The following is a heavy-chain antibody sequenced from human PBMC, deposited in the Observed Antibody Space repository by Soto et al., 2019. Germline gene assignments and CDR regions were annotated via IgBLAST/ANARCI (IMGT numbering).Heavy chain of an antibody. CDR2: ISAYNGNT. V-gene: IGHV1-18*04. J-gene: IGHJ6*02. Sequence: ASVKVSCKASGYTFTGYYMHWVRQAPGQGLEWMGWISAYNGNTNYAQKLQGRVTMTTDTSTSTAYMELRSLRTEDTAVYYCAKELRYFDWISYIPSGYYHYGMDVWGQGTTVTVSS. CDR3: AKELRYFDWISYIPSGYYHYGMDV. D-gene: IGHD3-9*01. CDR1: GYTFTGYY.